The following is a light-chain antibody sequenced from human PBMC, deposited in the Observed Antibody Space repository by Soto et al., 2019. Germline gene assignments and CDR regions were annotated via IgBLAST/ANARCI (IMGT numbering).Light chain of an antibody. CDR2: DAS. J-gene: IGKJ1*01. V-gene: IGKV1-5*01. CDR1: KNISTW. CDR3: QQYNTFWT. Sequence: DIQMTQSPSTLSASVGDRVTITCRASKNISTWVAWYQQKPGKAPKLLIYDASSLESGVPSRVSGSGSGTEFTLTISSLQPDDFATYYCQQYNTFWTFGPGTKVEIK.